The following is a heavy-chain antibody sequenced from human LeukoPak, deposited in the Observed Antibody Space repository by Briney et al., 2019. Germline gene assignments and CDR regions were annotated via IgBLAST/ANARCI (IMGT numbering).Heavy chain of an antibody. Sequence: QSGGSLRLSCAASGFTFSSYAMHWVRQAPGNGLEYVSAISSNGGSTYYANSVKGRFTISRDNSKNTLYLQMGSLRAEDMAVYYCARGLYSSSWFDDPYNWFDPWGQGTLVTVSS. J-gene: IGHJ5*02. CDR2: ISSNGGST. V-gene: IGHV3-64*01. CDR3: ARGLYSSSWFDDPYNWFDP. D-gene: IGHD6-13*01. CDR1: GFTFSSYA.